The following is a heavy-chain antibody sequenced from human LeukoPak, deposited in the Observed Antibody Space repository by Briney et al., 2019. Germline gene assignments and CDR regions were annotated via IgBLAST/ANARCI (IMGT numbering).Heavy chain of an antibody. CDR2: ISGSGGST. J-gene: IGHJ4*02. CDR3: ARGATVVTPIFDY. Sequence: GGSLRLSCAASGFTFSSYGMSWVRQAPGKGLEWVSAISGSGGSTYYADSVKGRFTISRDNSKNTLYLQMGSLRAEDMAVYYCARGATVVTPIFDYWGQGTLVTVSS. D-gene: IGHD4-23*01. CDR1: GFTFSSYG. V-gene: IGHV3-23*01.